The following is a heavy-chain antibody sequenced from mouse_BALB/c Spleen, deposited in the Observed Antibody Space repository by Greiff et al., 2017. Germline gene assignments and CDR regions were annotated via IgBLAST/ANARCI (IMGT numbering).Heavy chain of an antibody. CDR3: ARQRSTMITVFAY. CDR1: GFTFSSYG. D-gene: IGHD2-4*01. V-gene: IGHV5-6*01. J-gene: IGHJ3*01. CDR2: ISSGGSYT. Sequence: EVKVVESGGDLVKPGGSLKLSCAASGFTFSSYGMSWVRQTPDKRLEWVATISSGGSYTYYPDSVKGRFTISRDNAKNTLYLQMSSLKSEDTAMYYCARQRSTMITVFAYWGQGTLVTVSA.